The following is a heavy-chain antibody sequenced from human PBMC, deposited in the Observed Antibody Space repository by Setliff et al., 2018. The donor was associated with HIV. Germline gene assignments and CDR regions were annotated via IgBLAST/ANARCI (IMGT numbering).Heavy chain of an antibody. V-gene: IGHV4-34*01. J-gene: IGHJ4*02. CDR2: INHSGNT. CDR3: ARVSRRTVVRGAPRGIFDD. Sequence: PSETLSLTCAVSGGSFTGYYRSWIRQTPGKGLEWIAEINHSGNTNYNPSLKSRVTISVVTSKSHFSLKMTSVTAADTAIYYCARVSRRTVVRGAPRGIFDDWGQGRLVTVSS. CDR1: GGSFTGYY. D-gene: IGHD3-10*01.